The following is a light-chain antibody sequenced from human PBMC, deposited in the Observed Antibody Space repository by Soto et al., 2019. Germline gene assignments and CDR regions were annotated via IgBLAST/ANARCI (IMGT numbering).Light chain of an antibody. CDR1: QSVSSK. CDR2: SAS. CDR3: HQYNHWLTWT. Sequence: EIVMTQSPATLSLYPGQRATLSCRASQSVSSKLAWYQQRPGQAPRLLIYSASTRATGIPARFSGSGSGTEFTLTISSLQSEDFAVYYCHQYNHWLTWTFGQGTKVDI. V-gene: IGKV3-15*01. J-gene: IGKJ1*01.